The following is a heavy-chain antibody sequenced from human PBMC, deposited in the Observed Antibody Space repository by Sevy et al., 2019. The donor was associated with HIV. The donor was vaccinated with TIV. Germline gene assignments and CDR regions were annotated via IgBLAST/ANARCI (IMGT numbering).Heavy chain of an antibody. D-gene: IGHD3-22*01. CDR2: ISSDGNNK. V-gene: IGHV3-30*04. Sequence: GGSLRLSCTAFGFNFSTYAMYLVRQAPGKGLEWVTVISSDGNNKDYADSVKGRFTISRDNSKNTLYLQMNSLRAEDTAVYYCASHYYDSTGYYYPLDYWGQGTLVTVSS. CDR1: GFNFSTYA. CDR3: ASHYYDSTGYYYPLDY. J-gene: IGHJ4*02.